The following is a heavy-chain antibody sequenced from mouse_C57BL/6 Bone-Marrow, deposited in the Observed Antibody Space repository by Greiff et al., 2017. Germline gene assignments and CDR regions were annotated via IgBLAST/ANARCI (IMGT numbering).Heavy chain of an antibody. D-gene: IGHD1-1*01. V-gene: IGHV1-81*01. CDR3: EGSPIYYYGSGYFDV. CDR1: GYTFTSYG. CDR2: IYPRSGNT. Sequence: VQLQQSGAELARPGASVKLSCKASGYTFTSYGISWVKQRTGQGLEWIGEIYPRSGNTYYNEKFKGKVTLTAAKSSSTAYMELHSLTSEDSAVYFCEGSPIYYYGSGYFDVWGTGTAITVTA. J-gene: IGHJ1*03.